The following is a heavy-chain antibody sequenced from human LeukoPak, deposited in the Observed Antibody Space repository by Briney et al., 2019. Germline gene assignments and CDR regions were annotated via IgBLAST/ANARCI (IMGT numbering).Heavy chain of an antibody. Sequence: ASVKVSCKASGYTFTSYGVSWVRQAPGQGLEWMEWMSVSNGNTNYAQKLQGRVTMNTDTSTSTAYMELRSLRSDDTAVYYCARYPLSYSSNWHYYFDYWGQGTLLTVSS. J-gene: IGHJ4*02. CDR2: MSVSNGNT. CDR3: ARYPLSYSSNWHYYFDY. D-gene: IGHD6-13*01. CDR1: GYTFTSYG. V-gene: IGHV1-18*01.